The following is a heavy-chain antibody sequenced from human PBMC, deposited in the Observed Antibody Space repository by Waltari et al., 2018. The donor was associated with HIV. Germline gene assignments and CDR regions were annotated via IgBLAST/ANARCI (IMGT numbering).Heavy chain of an antibody. CDR2: INPSGGST. V-gene: IGHV1-46*01. CDR1: GYTFTSFY. Sequence: QVQLVQSGAEVKKPGASVKVSCKESGYTFTSFYMHWVRQAPGHGPEWMGIINPSGGSTSYAQKFQGRVTMTRDTSTSTVYRELSSLRSEDTAVYYCARESGPITMIVVVGDAFDIWGQGTMVTVSS. J-gene: IGHJ3*02. CDR3: ARESGPITMIVVVGDAFDI. D-gene: IGHD3-22*01.